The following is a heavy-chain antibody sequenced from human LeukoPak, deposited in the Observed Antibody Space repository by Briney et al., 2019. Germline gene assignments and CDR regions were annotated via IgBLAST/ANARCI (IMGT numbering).Heavy chain of an antibody. J-gene: IGHJ4*02. Sequence: GGSLRLSCAASGFTFSSYAMSWVRQAPGKGLEWVSAISGSGGSTYYAVSVKGRFTISRDNSKNTLYLQMNSLRAEDTAVYYCARGEYYETILDYWGQGTLVTVSS. V-gene: IGHV3-23*01. CDR2: ISGSGGST. CDR3: ARGEYYETILDY. CDR1: GFTFSSYA. D-gene: IGHD1-26*01.